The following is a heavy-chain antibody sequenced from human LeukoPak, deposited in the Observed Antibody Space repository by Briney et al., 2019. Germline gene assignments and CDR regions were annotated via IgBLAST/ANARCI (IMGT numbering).Heavy chain of an antibody. CDR3: ARGRLMYSDV. J-gene: IGHJ6*02. V-gene: IGHV3-23*01. CDR2: VSGSGRNT. CDR1: GFTFSNYA. D-gene: IGHD2-21*01. Sequence: GGSLRLSCAGSGFTFSNYAMTWVRQAPGKGLEWVSSVSGSGRNTFYPDSVEGRFTISRDNSKNTVYLQMNSLRAEDTAVYYCARGRLMYSDVWGQGTTVTVSS.